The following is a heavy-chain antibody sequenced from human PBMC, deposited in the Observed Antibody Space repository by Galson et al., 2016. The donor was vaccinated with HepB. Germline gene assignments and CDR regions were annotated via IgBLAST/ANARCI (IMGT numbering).Heavy chain of an antibody. D-gene: IGHD3-22*01. CDR2: IAYDRGTT. Sequence: SLRLSCAASGFSVSGYWMHWVRQTPGKGLLWVSRIAYDRGTTTYADSVKGRFTISRDSAKNTLYLEMNSLRVEDTAVYYCARSNYDGSGYYRFDPWGQGTLVTVSS. CDR1: GFSVSGYW. V-gene: IGHV3-74*03. CDR3: ARSNYDGSGYYRFDP. J-gene: IGHJ5*02.